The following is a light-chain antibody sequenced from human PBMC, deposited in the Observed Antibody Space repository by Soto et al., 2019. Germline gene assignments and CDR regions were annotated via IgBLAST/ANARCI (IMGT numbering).Light chain of an antibody. CDR2: GAS. CDR1: QSVSSSY. J-gene: IGKJ4*01. CDR3: QEYNNWHPIT. Sequence: EIVLTQSPGTLSLSPGERATLSCRASQSVSSSYLAWYQQKPGQAPRLLIYGASTRATGIPVRFSGSGSGTEFTLTITSLQSEDFAVYYGQEYNNWHPITFGGGTKVDIK. V-gene: IGKV3-15*01.